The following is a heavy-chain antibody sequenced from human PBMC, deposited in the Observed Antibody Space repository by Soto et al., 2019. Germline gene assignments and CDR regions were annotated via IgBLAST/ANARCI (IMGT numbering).Heavy chain of an antibody. CDR2: ISSGNPSV. Sequence: EVQLVDSGGGLVQPGGSLRLSCAASGFTISTYSMNWVRQAPGKGLEWIAYISSGNPSVHYADSVRGRFTISRDTAKNSLHLQMNSLRGDDTAVYFCARGGWEHDYWGQGTLVTVSS. CDR3: ARGGWEHDY. V-gene: IGHV3-48*04. D-gene: IGHD1-26*01. CDR1: GFTISTYS. J-gene: IGHJ4*02.